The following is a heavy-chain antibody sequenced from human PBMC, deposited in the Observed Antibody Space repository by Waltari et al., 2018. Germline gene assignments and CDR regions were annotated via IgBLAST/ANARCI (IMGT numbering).Heavy chain of an antibody. J-gene: IGHJ6*01. Sequence: QVQLVQSGAEAKKPGASVKVSCQASGHTFTTYDINWVRQAPGQGLEWMGWMNPNSGVTGYAQKFQGRVSITRDISIRTAYMELSILSSEDSAMYYCAIGSYYG. CDR3: AIGSYYG. CDR2: MNPNSGVT. V-gene: IGHV1-8*03. CDR1: GHTFTTYD. D-gene: IGHD1-26*01.